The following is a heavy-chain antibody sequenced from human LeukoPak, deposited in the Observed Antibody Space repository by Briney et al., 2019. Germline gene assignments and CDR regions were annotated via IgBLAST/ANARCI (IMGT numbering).Heavy chain of an antibody. CDR3: ARDTWH. CDR1: GFTFSMYA. D-gene: IGHD3-16*01. CDR2: ISATGAYT. V-gene: IGHV3-23*01. J-gene: IGHJ4*02. Sequence: GGSLRLSCAASGFTFSMYAMSWVRQAPGKGLEWVSAISATGAYTYSPDFVKGRFTISRDNSKNTLYLQMNSLRAEDTAVYYCARDTWHWGQGTLVTVSS.